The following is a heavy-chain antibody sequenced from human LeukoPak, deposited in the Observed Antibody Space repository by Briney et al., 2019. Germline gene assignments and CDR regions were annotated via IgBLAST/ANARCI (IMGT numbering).Heavy chain of an antibody. V-gene: IGHV3-64D*06. CDR1: GFIFSNYG. J-gene: IGHJ4*02. CDR2: ISSDGDNT. D-gene: IGHD4-17*01. Sequence: PGGSLRLSCSASGFIFSNYGMYWVRQAPGKGLEFVSAISSDGDNTFYADSVKGRFTISRDNSKNTLYLQTSSLRGEDTAVYYCVRVNDYGDRNLYYFGYWAREPWSPSPQ. CDR3: VRVNDYGDRNLYYFGY.